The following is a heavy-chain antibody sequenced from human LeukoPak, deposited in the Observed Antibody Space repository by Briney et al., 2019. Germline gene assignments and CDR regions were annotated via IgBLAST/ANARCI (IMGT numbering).Heavy chain of an antibody. V-gene: IGHV1-46*01. J-gene: IGHJ4*02. CDR3: ARFGATYYYDSSGYYADY. CDR2: INPSGGST. CDR1: GYTFTSYY. Sequence: ASVKVSCKASGYTFTSYYMHWVRQAPGQGLEWMGIINPSGGSTSYAQKFQGRVTMTRDMSTSTVYMELSSLRSEDTAVYYCARFGATYYYDSSGYYADYWGQGTLVTVSS. D-gene: IGHD3-22*01.